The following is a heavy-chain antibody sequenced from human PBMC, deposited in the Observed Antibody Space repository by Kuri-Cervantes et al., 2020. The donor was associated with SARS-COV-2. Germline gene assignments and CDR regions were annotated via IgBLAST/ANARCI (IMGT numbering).Heavy chain of an antibody. Sequence: ASVKVSCKASGYTFTSYYMHWARQAPGQGLEWMGIINPSGGSTSYAQKFQGRVTMTRDTSTSTVYMELSSLGSEDTAVYYCARSWGNWRYMDVWGKGTTVTVSS. CDR1: GYTFTSYY. D-gene: IGHD1-1*01. CDR3: ARSWGNWRYMDV. V-gene: IGHV1-46*01. J-gene: IGHJ6*03. CDR2: INPSGGST.